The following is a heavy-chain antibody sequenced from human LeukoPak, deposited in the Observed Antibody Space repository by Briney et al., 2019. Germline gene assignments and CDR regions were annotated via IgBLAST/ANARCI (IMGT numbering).Heavy chain of an antibody. V-gene: IGHV3-21*01. CDR3: ARGPLHYDFWSGFHYGMDV. Sequence: KPGGSLRLSCAASGFTFSSYTMNWVRQAPGQGLEWVSFISSSSTYIYYADSVKGRFTISRDNAKNSLYLQMNSLRAEDTAVYYCARGPLHYDFWSGFHYGMDVWGQGTTVTVSS. D-gene: IGHD3-3*01. CDR1: GFTFSSYT. CDR2: ISSSSTYI. J-gene: IGHJ6*02.